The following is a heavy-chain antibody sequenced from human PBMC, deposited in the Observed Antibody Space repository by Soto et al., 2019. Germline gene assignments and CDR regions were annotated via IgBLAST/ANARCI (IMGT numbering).Heavy chain of an antibody. D-gene: IGHD5-18*01. V-gene: IGHV1-69*12. CDR3: ARRLQLWSYYYGMDV. Sequence: QVQLVQSGAEVKKPGSSVKVSCNASGGTFSNYAISWVRQAPGQGLEWMGGIIPIFGTANYAQKFQGRVTITADESTSTAYRELSSLRSEDTAVYYCARRLQLWSYYYGMDVWGQGTTVTVSS. CDR1: GGTFSNYA. CDR2: IIPIFGTA. J-gene: IGHJ6*02.